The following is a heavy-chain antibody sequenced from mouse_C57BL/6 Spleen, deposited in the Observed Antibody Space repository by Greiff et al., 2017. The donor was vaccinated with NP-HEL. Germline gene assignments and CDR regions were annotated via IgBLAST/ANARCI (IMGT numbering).Heavy chain of an antibody. J-gene: IGHJ1*03. CDR1: GYTFTDYN. CDR2: INPNNGGT. D-gene: IGHD1-1*02. V-gene: IGHV1-22*01. Sequence: EVQGVESGPELVKPGASVKMSCKASGYTFTDYNMHWVKQSHGKSLEWIGYINPNNGGTSYNQKFKGKATLTVNKSSSTAYMELRSLTSEDSAVYYCARSPLVGYFDVWGTGTTVTVSS. CDR3: ARSPLVGYFDV.